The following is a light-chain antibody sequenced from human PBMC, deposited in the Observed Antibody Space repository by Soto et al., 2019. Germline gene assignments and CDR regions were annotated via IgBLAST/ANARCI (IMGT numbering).Light chain of an antibody. V-gene: IGKV1D-13*01. CDR3: QHVSDYPRA. J-gene: IGKJ2*01. CDR2: DAS. CDR1: QGISSA. Sequence: AIQLTQSPSSLSASVGDRVTISCRASQGISSALAWYQRKPGKAPRLLIYDASSLHSGVPSRFSGSWSGTDFTLAISSLQPEDFGSYYCQHVSDYPRAFGQGTLLDIK.